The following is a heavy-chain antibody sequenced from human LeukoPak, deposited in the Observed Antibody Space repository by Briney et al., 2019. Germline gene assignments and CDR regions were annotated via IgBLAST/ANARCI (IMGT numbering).Heavy chain of an antibody. CDR3: ATVIDQDAFDI. CDR1: GGTFSSYA. D-gene: IGHD2/OR15-2a*01. J-gene: IGHJ3*02. Sequence: SVKVSCKGSGGTFSSYAISWVRKAPGQGLEWVGGIIPIFGTANYAQKFQGRVTITTDESTSTAYMELSSLKSEDTAVYYCATVIDQDAFDIWGQGTMVTVSS. CDR2: IIPIFGTA. V-gene: IGHV1-69*05.